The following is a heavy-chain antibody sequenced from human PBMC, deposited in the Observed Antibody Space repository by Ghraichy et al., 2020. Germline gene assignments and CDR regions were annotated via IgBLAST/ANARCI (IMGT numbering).Heavy chain of an antibody. D-gene: IGHD3-10*01. CDR1: GFTFSNYW. Sequence: GGSLRLSCAASGFTFSNYWMTWVRQAPGKGLEWVANIKQDGSDKYYVDSVKGRFTISRDNAKNSLYLQMNSLRVDDTAVYYCAKEGGRLGEGAFDVWGPGTKVTVSS. V-gene: IGHV3-7*03. CDR3: AKEGGRLGEGAFDV. J-gene: IGHJ3*01. CDR2: IKQDGSDK.